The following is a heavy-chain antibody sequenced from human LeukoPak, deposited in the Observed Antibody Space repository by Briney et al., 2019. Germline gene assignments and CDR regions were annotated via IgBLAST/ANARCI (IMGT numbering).Heavy chain of an antibody. CDR3: ANQAYYYDSSGYYYYFDY. CDR1: GFTFSSYS. J-gene: IGHJ4*02. D-gene: IGHD3-22*01. V-gene: IGHV3-48*01. Sequence: GGSLRLSCAASGFTFSSYSMNWVRQAPGKGLEWVSYISSSSSTIYYADPVKGRFTISRDNSKNTLYLQMNSLRAEDTAVYYCANQAYYYDSSGYYYYFDYWGQGTLVTVSS. CDR2: ISSSSSTI.